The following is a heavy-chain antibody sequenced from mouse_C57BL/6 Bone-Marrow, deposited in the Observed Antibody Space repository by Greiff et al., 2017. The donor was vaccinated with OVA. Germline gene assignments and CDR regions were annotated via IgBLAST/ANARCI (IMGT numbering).Heavy chain of an antibody. CDR3: TSGGLGYFDY. Sequence: VQLQQSGAELVRPGASVKLSCTASGFNIKDDYMHWVKQRPEQGLEWIGWIDPENGDTEYASKFQGKATITADTSSNTAYLQLSSLTSEDTAVYYCTSGGLGYFDYWGQGTTLTVSS. CDR2: IDPENGDT. J-gene: IGHJ2*01. V-gene: IGHV14-4*01. D-gene: IGHD3-3*01. CDR1: GFNIKDDY.